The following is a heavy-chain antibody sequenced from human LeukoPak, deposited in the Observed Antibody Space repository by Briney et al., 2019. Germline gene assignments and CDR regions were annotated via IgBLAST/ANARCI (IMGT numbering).Heavy chain of an antibody. CDR3: AKDAGYIVVVPADYYYGMDV. CDR2: ITSGGTT. Sequence: PGGSLRLSCAASGFTFSNYDMTWVRQAPGKGLEWVSAITSGGTTHYVDSVKGRFTIARDNSKNTLYLQMNSLRAEDTAVYYCAKDAGYIVVVPADYYYGMDVWGQGTTVTVSS. V-gene: IGHV3-23*01. J-gene: IGHJ6*02. D-gene: IGHD2-2*01. CDR1: GFTFSNYD.